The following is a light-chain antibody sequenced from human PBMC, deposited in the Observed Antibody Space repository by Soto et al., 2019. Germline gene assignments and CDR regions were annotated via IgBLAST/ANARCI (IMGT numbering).Light chain of an antibody. CDR3: SSYTTSNTRQIV. CDR1: NSDVGGYNY. Sequence: QSVLTQPASVSGSPGQSITISRTGTNSDVGGYNYVSWYQQHPGKAPKFMIYDVSSRPSGVSDRFSGSKSGNTASLTISGLQAEDEADYYCSSYTTSNTRQIVFGTGTKVTVL. CDR2: DVS. V-gene: IGLV2-14*01. J-gene: IGLJ1*01.